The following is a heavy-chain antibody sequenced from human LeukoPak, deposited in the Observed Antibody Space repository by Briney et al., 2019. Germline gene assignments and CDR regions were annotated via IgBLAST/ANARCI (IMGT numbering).Heavy chain of an antibody. D-gene: IGHD1-26*01. Sequence: KFQGRVTLTGDTSISTVYMELSSLTSDDTAIYYCARESGSFDSWGQGTLVTVSS. CDR3: ARESGSFDS. V-gene: IGHV1-2*02. J-gene: IGHJ4*02.